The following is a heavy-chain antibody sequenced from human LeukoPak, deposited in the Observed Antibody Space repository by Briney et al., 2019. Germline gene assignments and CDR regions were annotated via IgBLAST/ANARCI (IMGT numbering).Heavy chain of an antibody. CDR2: IYPGDSDT. CDR1: GYSFTSHR. V-gene: IGHV5-51*01. D-gene: IGHD1-26*01. J-gene: IGHJ3*02. CDR3: ASSRIVGATDAFDI. Sequence: GESLKISCQGSGYSFTSHRIGWVRQLPGKGLEWMGIIYPGDSDTKYSPSFQGQVTISADKSITTAYLQWSSLKASDTAMYYCASSRIVGATDAFDIWGQGTMVTVSS.